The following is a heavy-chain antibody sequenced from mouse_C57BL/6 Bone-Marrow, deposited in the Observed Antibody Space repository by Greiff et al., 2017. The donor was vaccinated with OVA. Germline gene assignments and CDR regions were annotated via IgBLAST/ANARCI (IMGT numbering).Heavy chain of an antibody. Sequence: QVQLKQSGAELARPGASVKLSCKASGYTFTSYGISWVKQRTGQGLEWIGEIYPRSGNTYYNEKFKGKATLTADKSSSTAYMELRSLTSEDSAVYFCARSAYDYDDWYFDVWGTGTTVTVSS. CDR2: IYPRSGNT. D-gene: IGHD2-4*01. V-gene: IGHV1-81*01. CDR1: GYTFTSYG. CDR3: ARSAYDYDDWYFDV. J-gene: IGHJ1*03.